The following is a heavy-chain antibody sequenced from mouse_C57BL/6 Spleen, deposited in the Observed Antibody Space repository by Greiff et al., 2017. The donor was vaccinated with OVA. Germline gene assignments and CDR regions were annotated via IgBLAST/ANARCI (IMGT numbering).Heavy chain of an antibody. CDR2: ISYDGSN. J-gene: IGHJ1*03. CDR3: AREDLGYFDV. Sequence: VQLKESGPGLVKPSQSLSLTCSVTGYSITSGYYWNWIRQFPGNKLEWMGYISYDGSNNYNPSLKNRISITRDTSKNQFFLKLNSVTTEDTATYYCAREDLGYFDVWGTGTTVTVSS. V-gene: IGHV3-6*01. CDR1: GYSITSGYY.